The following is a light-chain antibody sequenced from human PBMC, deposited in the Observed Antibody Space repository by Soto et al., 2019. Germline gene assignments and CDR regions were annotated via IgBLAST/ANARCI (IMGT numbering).Light chain of an antibody. CDR3: MQALQTPLT. Sequence: DIVMTQSPLSLPVTPGEPASISCRSSQSLLHSNGYNYLDWYLQKPGQSPQLMIYLGSNRASGVPDRLSGSGSGTDFTLNISRVEAGDVGVYYCMQALQTPLTFGGGTKVEIK. J-gene: IGKJ4*01. CDR2: LGS. V-gene: IGKV2-28*01. CDR1: QSLLHSNGYNY.